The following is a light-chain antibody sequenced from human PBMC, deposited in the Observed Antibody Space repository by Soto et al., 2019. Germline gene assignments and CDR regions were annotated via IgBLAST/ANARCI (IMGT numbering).Light chain of an antibody. V-gene: IGKV3-20*01. CDR2: GES. CDR1: QSVSSTY. Sequence: EIVLTQSPGTLSLSPGERATLSCRASQSVSSTYLAWYQQKPGQAPRLLIYGESSRATGIPDRFSGSGSGTDFTLTISRLEPEDFAVYYCQHYGSSRWTFGKGTRVDI. J-gene: IGKJ1*01. CDR3: QHYGSSRWT.